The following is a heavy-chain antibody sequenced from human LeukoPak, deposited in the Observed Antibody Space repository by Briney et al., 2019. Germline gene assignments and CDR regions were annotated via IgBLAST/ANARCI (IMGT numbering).Heavy chain of an antibody. CDR3: ARELSNVLGYFDWFPGFDY. D-gene: IGHD3-9*01. J-gene: IGHJ4*02. Sequence: GGSLRLSCAAPGFTFSDYCMSWIRQAPGKGLEWVSYISSSGSTIYYADSVKGRFTISRDNAKNSLYLQMNSLRAEDTAVYYCARELSNVLGYFDWFPGFDYWGQGTLVTVSS. V-gene: IGHV3-11*01. CDR2: ISSSGSTI. CDR1: GFTFSDYC.